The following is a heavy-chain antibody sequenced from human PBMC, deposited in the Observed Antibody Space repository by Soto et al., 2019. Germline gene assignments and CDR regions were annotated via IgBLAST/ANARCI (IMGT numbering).Heavy chain of an antibody. Sequence: SETLSLTCAVSGGSISSSNWWSWVRQPPGKGLEWIGEIYHSGSTNYNPSLKSRVTISVDKSKNQFSLKLSSVTAADTAVYYCARVRQMITFGGVDFDPWGQGTLVTVSS. CDR1: GGSISSSNW. V-gene: IGHV4-4*02. D-gene: IGHD3-16*01. J-gene: IGHJ5*02. CDR3: ARVRQMITFGGVDFDP. CDR2: IYHSGST.